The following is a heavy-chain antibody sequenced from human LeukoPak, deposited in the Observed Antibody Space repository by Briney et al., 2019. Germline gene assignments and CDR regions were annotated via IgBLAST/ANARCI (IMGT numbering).Heavy chain of an antibody. CDR1: GFTFSSYA. CDR3: ARGPGIDAFDV. J-gene: IGHJ3*01. Sequence: PGGSLRLSCAASGFTFSSYAMSWVRQAPGKGLEWVSVLYNSDSTYYADSVKGRFTISRDNSKNTMYLQMNSLRAEDTAIYYCARGPGIDAFDVWGQGTMVTVSS. CDR2: LYNSDST. D-gene: IGHD1-26*01. V-gene: IGHV3-23*05.